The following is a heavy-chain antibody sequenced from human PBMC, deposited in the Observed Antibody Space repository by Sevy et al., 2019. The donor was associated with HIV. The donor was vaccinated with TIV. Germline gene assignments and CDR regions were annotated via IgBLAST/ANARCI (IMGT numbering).Heavy chain of an antibody. CDR3: ERAGGTTDWGMDV. V-gene: IGHV4-59*01. Sequence: SETLSLTCTVSGGSISSYYWTWIRQSPGKGLECIGYPYYNGRTIYNPSLTSRVTISVDTSTNQFSLGLSSVTAADTAVYFCERAGGTTDWGMDVWGQGTTVTVSS. D-gene: IGHD1-1*01. J-gene: IGHJ6*02. CDR2: PYYNGRT. CDR1: GGSISSYY.